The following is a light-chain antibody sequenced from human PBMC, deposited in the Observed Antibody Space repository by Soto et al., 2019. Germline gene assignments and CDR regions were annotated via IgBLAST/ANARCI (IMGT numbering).Light chain of an antibody. Sequence: DIHLTQSPSFLSASVGARVTITCRASQGIASSLAWYQQKAGKAPKLMIYAASTLESGVPSRFSGSGPGTEFTLTISSLQPEDFAIYYCHQFNSYPLTFGGGTKVEIK. V-gene: IGKV1-9*01. CDR2: AAS. CDR1: QGIASS. J-gene: IGKJ4*01. CDR3: HQFNSYPLT.